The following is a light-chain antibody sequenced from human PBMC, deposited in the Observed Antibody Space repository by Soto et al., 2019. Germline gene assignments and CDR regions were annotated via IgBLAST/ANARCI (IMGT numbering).Light chain of an antibody. V-gene: IGKV1-5*01. CDR1: QSISNW. CDR2: EAS. Sequence: DIQMTQSPSTLSASVGDRVTITCRASQSISNWLAWYQQKPGKAPKLLIYEASSLKSGVPSRFSGSGSGTEFTLTISSLQPDDFATYYCQQYNSYSQAFGQGTKVDI. J-gene: IGKJ1*01. CDR3: QQYNSYSQA.